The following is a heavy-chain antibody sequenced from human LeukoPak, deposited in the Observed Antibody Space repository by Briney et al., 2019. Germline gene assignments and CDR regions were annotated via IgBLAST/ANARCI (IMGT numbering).Heavy chain of an antibody. CDR3: VRETHYVSGSRRGYYFDY. D-gene: IGHD3-10*01. CDR2: ITGSAGNI. J-gene: IGHJ4*02. Sequence: GGSLRLSCAASGFTFSNFAMSWVRQAPGKGLEWVSAITGSAGNIYYAESVKGRFTIPRDNSKNTLYVQMSSLRAEDTALYYCVRETHYVSGSRRGYYFDYWGQGSLVTVSA. V-gene: IGHV3-23*01. CDR1: GFTFSNFA.